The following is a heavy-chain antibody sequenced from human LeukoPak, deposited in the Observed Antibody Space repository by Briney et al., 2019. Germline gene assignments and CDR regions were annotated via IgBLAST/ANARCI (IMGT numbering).Heavy chain of an antibody. CDR1: GGSTSSYY. J-gene: IGHJ4*02. Sequence: SETLSLTCTVSGGSTSSYYWSWIRQPPGKGLEWIGYIYYSGSTNYNPSLKSRVTISVDTSKNQFSLKLSSVTAADTAVYYCARGPNWNDSPRWIHYFDYWGQGTLVTVSS. D-gene: IGHD1-20*01. V-gene: IGHV4-59*01. CDR2: IYYSGST. CDR3: ARGPNWNDSPRWIHYFDY.